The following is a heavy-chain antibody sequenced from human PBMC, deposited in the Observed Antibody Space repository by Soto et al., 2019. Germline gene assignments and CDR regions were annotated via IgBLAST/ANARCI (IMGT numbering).Heavy chain of an antibody. V-gene: IGHV1-69*13. CDR3: AGGYSYGFEY. CDR1: GCTFSSYA. Sequence: SVRVSCKASGCTFSSYAISWVRQAPGQGLEWMGGIIPIFGTANYAQKFQGRVTITADESTSTAYMELSSLRSEDTAVYYCAGGYSYGFEYWGQGTLVSISS. J-gene: IGHJ4*02. D-gene: IGHD5-18*01. CDR2: IIPIFGTA.